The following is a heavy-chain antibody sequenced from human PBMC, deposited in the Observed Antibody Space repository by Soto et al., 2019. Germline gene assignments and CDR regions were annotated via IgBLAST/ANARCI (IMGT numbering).Heavy chain of an antibody. CDR2: ISSDGGKT. V-gene: IGHV3-23*01. D-gene: IGHD3-10*01. Sequence: GGSLRLSCAASGFTFSTYAMTWVRQAPGKGLDWVSTISSDGGKTYYADSVKGRFTISRDNSKNALYLQMDSLRGEDTAMYYCANRGGLGPGSYFFDSWGQGTLVTVS. J-gene: IGHJ4*02. CDR3: ANRGGLGPGSYFFDS. CDR1: GFTFSTYA.